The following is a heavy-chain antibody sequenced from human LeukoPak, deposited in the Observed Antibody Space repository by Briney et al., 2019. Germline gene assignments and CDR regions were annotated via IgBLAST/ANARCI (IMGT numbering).Heavy chain of an antibody. Sequence: SETLSLTCAVYGGSFSGYCWSWIRQPPGKGLEWIGEINHSGSTNYNPSLKSRVTISVDTSKNQFSLKLSSVTAADTAVYYCARDHREEWLLPPFGYFDYWGQGTLVTVSS. CDR1: GGSFSGYC. D-gene: IGHD6-19*01. CDR2: INHSGST. J-gene: IGHJ4*02. V-gene: IGHV4-34*01. CDR3: ARDHREEWLLPPFGYFDY.